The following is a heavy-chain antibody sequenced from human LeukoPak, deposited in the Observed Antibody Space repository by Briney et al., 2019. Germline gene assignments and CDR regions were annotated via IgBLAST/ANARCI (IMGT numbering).Heavy chain of an antibody. CDR3: ARGYSSGWYRAYYFDH. CDR2: IYYSGST. D-gene: IGHD6-19*01. V-gene: IGHV4-59*01. Sequence: SETLSLTCTVSGGSISSYYWSWIRQPPGKGLEWIGYIYYSGSTNYNPSLKSRVTISVDTSKNQFSLKLSSVTAAGTAVYYCARGYSSGWYRAYYFDHWGQGTLVTVSS. J-gene: IGHJ4*02. CDR1: GGSISSYY.